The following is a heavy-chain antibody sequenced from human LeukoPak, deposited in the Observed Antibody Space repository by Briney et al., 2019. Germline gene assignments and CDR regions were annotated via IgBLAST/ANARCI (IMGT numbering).Heavy chain of an antibody. CDR3: AKLPYYYGSGSSSY. CDR2: ISGSGGST. Sequence: PGGSLRLSCAASGFTFSSYAMSWVRQAPGKGLEWVSAISGSGGSTYYADSVKGRFTISRDNSKNTLYLQMNSLRAEDTAVYYCAKLPYYYGSGSSSYWGQGTQVTVSS. V-gene: IGHV3-23*01. CDR1: GFTFSSYA. J-gene: IGHJ4*02. D-gene: IGHD3-10*01.